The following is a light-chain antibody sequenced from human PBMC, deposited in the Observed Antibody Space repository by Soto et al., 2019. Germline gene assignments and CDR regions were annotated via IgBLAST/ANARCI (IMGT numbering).Light chain of an antibody. CDR3: QQSYNVLSWT. Sequence: EIVMTQSPATLSVSPGETASLSCRASQSAGNFLAWYQQKPGQAPRLLIYYISTRATGIPARFSGSGSGTEFTLTINSLQSEDFASYYCQQSYNVLSWTFGQGTKVDIK. CDR2: YIS. J-gene: IGKJ1*01. V-gene: IGKV3D-15*01. CDR1: QSAGNF.